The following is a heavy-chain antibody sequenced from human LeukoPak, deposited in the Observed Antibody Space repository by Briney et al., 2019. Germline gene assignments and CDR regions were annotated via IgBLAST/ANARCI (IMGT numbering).Heavy chain of an antibody. CDR2: INPNSGGT. J-gene: IGHJ4*02. V-gene: IGHV1-2*02. CDR3: ARAYGSGSSYHPDY. CDR1: GYSFTAYY. Sequence: GASVKVSFKASGYSFTAYYMHWVRQAPGQGLEYMGWINPNSGGTTSSQKFQDRVTLTRDTSISTAYMELSSLTSDDTAVYYCARAYGSGSSYHPDYWGQGTLVTVSS. D-gene: IGHD3-10*01.